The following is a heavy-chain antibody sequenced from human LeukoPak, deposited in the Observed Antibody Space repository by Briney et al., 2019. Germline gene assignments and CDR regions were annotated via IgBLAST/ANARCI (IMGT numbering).Heavy chain of an antibody. V-gene: IGHV1-69*06. Sequence: GASVKVSCKASGGTFSSYAISWVRQAPGQGLEWMGGIIPIFGTANYAQKFQGRVTITADKSTSTAYMELSSLRSEDTAVYYCARSAGWLQDYYYYYMDVWGKGTTVTVSS. D-gene: IGHD5-24*01. CDR3: ARSAGWLQDYYYYYMDV. J-gene: IGHJ6*03. CDR2: IIPIFGTA. CDR1: GGTFSSYA.